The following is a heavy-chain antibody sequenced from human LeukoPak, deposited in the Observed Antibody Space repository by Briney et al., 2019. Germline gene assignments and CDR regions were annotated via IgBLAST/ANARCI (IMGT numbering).Heavy chain of an antibody. V-gene: IGHV3-23*01. CDR2: ISGSGGST. Sequence: PGGSLRLSCAASGFTFSTYAMSWVRLAPGKGLEWVSAISGSGGSTYSADSVKGRFTISRDNAKNSLYLQMNSLRAEDTAVYYCARDSAFDIWGQGTMVTVSS. CDR3: ARDSAFDI. CDR1: GFTFSTYA. D-gene: IGHD2-15*01. J-gene: IGHJ3*02.